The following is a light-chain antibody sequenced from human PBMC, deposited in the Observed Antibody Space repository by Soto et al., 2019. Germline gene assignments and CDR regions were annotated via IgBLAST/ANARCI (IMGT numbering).Light chain of an antibody. Sequence: DIQMTQSPSSLSASVGDRVTITCRASQNINNYLNWYQQKPGKAPKLLIYAASTLQSGVPSRFSGSGSGTDFTLTISSLQPEDFGTYYCQQTDSFPITFGQGTRLEIK. V-gene: IGKV1-39*01. CDR1: QNINNY. J-gene: IGKJ5*01. CDR2: AAS. CDR3: QQTDSFPIT.